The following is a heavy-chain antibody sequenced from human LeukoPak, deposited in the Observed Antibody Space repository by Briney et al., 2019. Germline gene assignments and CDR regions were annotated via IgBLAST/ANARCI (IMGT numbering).Heavy chain of an antibody. V-gene: IGHV4-59*08. CDR1: GGSIGGNY. J-gene: IGHJ4*02. Sequence: SETLSLTYTVSGGSIGGNYWTWIRQPPGKGLEYIGYIYYTGGTNYNPSLKSRVTISIDTSKNQFSLKLSSVTAADTAVYFCAKYGNSGWVIDNWGQGTLVTVSS. D-gene: IGHD6-19*01. CDR3: AKYGNSGWVIDN. CDR2: IYYTGGT.